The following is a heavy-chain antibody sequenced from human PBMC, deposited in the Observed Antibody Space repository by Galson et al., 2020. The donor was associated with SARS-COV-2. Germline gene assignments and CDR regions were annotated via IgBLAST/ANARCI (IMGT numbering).Heavy chain of an antibody. CDR2: IYPGDSDT. V-gene: IGHV5-51*01. CDR3: AGMQNRLFDY. Sequence: HGESLKISCKGSGYSFTSYWIGWVRQMPGQGLEWMGIIYPGDSDTRYSPSFQGQVTISADKSISTAYLQWSSLKAPDTAMYYCAGMQNRLFDYWGQGTLVTFSS. D-gene: IGHD3-22*01. CDR1: GYSFTSYW. J-gene: IGHJ4*02.